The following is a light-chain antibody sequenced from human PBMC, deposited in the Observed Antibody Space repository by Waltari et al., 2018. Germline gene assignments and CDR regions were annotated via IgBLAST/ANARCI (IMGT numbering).Light chain of an antibody. CDR1: SSNIGSNT. CDR3: AAWDDSLNGLYV. CDR2: SNN. J-gene: IGLJ1*01. Sequence: QSVLTQPPSASGTPGQRVTISCSGSSSNIGSNTVTWYQQLPGTAPKLLIYSNNQRPSGFPDQFSGSKSGTSASLAISGLQSEDEADYYCAAWDDSLNGLYVFGTGTKVTVL. V-gene: IGLV1-44*01.